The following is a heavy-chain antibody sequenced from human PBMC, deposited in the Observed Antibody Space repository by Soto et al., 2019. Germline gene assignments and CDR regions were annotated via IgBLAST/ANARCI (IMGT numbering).Heavy chain of an antibody. D-gene: IGHD3-10*01. J-gene: IGHJ6*02. CDR3: ARGVGFGYYYYHMDL. CDR2: ITHSGST. Sequence: XTLSLPCAVYGGSFSGYSWSYIRQPPGKGLEWIGEITHSGSTNYNPSLKSRVTMALDTSKKQLSLKLSSVTTSDTAVYYCARGVGFGYYYYHMDLWGQGTTGTVSS. V-gene: IGHV4-34*01. CDR1: GGSFSGYS.